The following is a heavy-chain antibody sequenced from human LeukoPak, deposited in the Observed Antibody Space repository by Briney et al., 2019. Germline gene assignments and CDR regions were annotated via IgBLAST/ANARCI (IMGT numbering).Heavy chain of an antibody. CDR3: ARGGDIVGATRSAFDF. D-gene: IGHD1-26*01. V-gene: IGHV3-53*01. Sequence: PGGSLRLSCAASGFPVSSNYMSWVRQAPGKGLEWVSVLSSGGTTYYADSVKGRFTISRDTSKNTLYLQMNSLRAEDTAIYYCARGGDIVGATRSAFDFWGQGTMVTVSS. CDR2: LSSGGTT. J-gene: IGHJ3*01. CDR1: GFPVSSNY.